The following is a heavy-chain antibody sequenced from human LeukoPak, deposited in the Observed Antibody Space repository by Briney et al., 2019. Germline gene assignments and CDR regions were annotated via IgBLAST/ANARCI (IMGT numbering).Heavy chain of an antibody. D-gene: IGHD6-13*01. CDR2: IYHSGRT. Sequence: PSGTLPLTCAVSGGSNSSTSWYSWVRQPPGKGLEWIGEIYHSGRTNYKASLKSRVTISLDKSKNQFSLKLTSVTAADTAVYYCARTSGYSSPYYYYYMDVWGKGTTVTVSS. J-gene: IGHJ6*03. V-gene: IGHV4-4*02. CDR3: ARTSGYSSPYYYYYMDV. CDR1: GGSNSSTSW.